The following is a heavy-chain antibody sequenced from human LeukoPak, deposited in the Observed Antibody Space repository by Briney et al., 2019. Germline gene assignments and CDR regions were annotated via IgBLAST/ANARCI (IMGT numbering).Heavy chain of an antibody. CDR1: GFSFGDYG. D-gene: IGHD3-22*01. V-gene: IGHV3-20*04. CDR2: INWKGGDT. CDR3: TRDDYYDGSGPGDY. Sequence: GGSLRLSCAASGFSFGDYGMSWVRQVAGKGLEGVSSINWKGGDTGYAESVRGRFTVSRDNAENSLYLQMSSLRVEDTAFYYCTRDDYYDGSGPGDYWGRGTLVIVSS. J-gene: IGHJ4*02.